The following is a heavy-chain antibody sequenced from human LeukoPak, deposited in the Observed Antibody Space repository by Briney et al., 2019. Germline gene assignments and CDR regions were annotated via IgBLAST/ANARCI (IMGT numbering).Heavy chain of an antibody. CDR3: AALGGSWTSDP. CDR1: GFTFSSYA. D-gene: IGHD6-13*01. CDR2: ISGSGGIT. J-gene: IGHJ5*02. V-gene: IGHV3-23*01. Sequence: GGSLRLSCAASGFTFSSYAMSWVRQAPGKGLEWVSVISGSGGITNYADSVKGRFTISRDNSKNTLYLQMNSLRAEDTAVYYCAALGGSWTSDPWGRGTLVTVSS.